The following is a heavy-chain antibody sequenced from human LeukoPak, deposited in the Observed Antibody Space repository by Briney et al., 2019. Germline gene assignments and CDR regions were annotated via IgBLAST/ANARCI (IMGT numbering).Heavy chain of an antibody. Sequence: ASETLSLTCAVYGGSFSGYYWSWIRQPPGKGLEWIGEINHSGSTNYNPSLKSRVTISVDTSKNQFSLKLSSVTAADTAVYYCARGRGIAARGASFALAQRFDCWGQGTLVTVSS. CDR3: ARGRGIAARGASFALAQRFDC. CDR1: GGSFSGYY. CDR2: INHSGST. D-gene: IGHD6-6*01. V-gene: IGHV4-34*01. J-gene: IGHJ4*02.